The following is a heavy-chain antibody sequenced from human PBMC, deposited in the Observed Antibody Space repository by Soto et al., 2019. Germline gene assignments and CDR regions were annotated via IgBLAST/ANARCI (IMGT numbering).Heavy chain of an antibody. CDR1: GGSFSCYY. CDR3: ARVRDWFDP. CDR2: IDHSGYT. V-gene: IGHV4-34*01. Sequence: SETLSLTCAVYGGSFSCYYWNWIRQPPGKGLEWIGEIDHSGYTRYNPSLKSRVTISVDKSKNQFSLRLTSVTAADTAVYYRARVRDWFDPWGQGTLVTVSS. J-gene: IGHJ5*02. D-gene: IGHD3-3*01.